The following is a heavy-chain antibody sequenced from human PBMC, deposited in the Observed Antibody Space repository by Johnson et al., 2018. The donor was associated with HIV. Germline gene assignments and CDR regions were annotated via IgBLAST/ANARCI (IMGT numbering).Heavy chain of an antibody. Sequence: VLLVESGGGLVKPGGSLRLSCAASGFTFSDYYMNWIRQAPGKGLECVSVIYKGGFVHYADSVKGRFTISRDNSKNTLYLQMNSLRAEDTAVYYCAREGGGYDGKGAFDIWGQGTMVTVSS. CDR1: GFTFSDYY. CDR3: AREGGGYDGKGAFDI. CDR2: IYKGGFV. V-gene: IGHV3-66*01. J-gene: IGHJ3*02. D-gene: IGHD5-12*01.